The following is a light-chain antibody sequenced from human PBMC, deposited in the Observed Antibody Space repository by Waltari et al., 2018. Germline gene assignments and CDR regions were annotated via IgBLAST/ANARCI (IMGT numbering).Light chain of an antibody. CDR1: QSVRSSY. Sequence: EIVLTQSPGTLSLSPGERATLSCRASQSVRSSYLAWYQQKPGQAPRLLIYGASIRATGIPDRFSGRGSGTDFTLTISRLEPEDFAVYYCQQYGSSPLTFGPGTKVDIK. J-gene: IGKJ3*01. CDR3: QQYGSSPLT. V-gene: IGKV3-20*01. CDR2: GAS.